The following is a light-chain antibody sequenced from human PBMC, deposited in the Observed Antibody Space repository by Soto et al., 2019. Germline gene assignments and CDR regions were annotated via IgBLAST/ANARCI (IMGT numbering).Light chain of an antibody. CDR3: QHSYSPPSYT. V-gene: IGKV1-39*01. J-gene: IGKJ2*01. Sequence: DIPMTQSPSSLSASVGDRVTITCRASQSISSYLKWYQQKPGKAPKLLIYAASSLQSGVPSRFSGSGSGADFTLTISSRQHEDFATYYCQHSYSPPSYTFGQGTKLEIK. CDR1: QSISSY. CDR2: AAS.